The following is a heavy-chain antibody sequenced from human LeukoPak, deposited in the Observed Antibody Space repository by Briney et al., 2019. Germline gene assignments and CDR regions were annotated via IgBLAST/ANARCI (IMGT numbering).Heavy chain of an antibody. CDR2: IKQDESEK. V-gene: IGHV3-7*03. Sequence: GGSLRLSCAASGFTFSNYWMSWVRQAPGKGLEWVANIKQDESEKHYVDSVKGRFTISRDNAKKSLYLQMNSLRAEDTAVYYCATEAKESSGMDVWGKGTTVTVSS. J-gene: IGHJ6*04. CDR1: GFTFSNYW. CDR3: ATEAKESSGMDV.